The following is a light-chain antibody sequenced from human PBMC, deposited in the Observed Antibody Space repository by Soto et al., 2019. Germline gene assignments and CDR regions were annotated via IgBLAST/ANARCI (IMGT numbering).Light chain of an antibody. V-gene: IGKV3-20*01. J-gene: IGKJ1*01. Sequence: EIVLTQSPGTLALSPGEGATLSCRASQSVSKYLAGYQQKPGQAPRLLIYGAYSRATDIPDTFSGSESGTDFTLTISRLEHEDFAVYYCQQYGGSPQTFGQGTKVEIK. CDR2: GAY. CDR3: QQYGGSPQT. CDR1: QSVSKY.